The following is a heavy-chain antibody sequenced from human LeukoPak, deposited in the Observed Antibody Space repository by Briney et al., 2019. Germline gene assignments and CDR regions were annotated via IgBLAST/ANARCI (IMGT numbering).Heavy chain of an antibody. V-gene: IGHV3-11*04. CDR3: ARGFYTYDQ. Sequence: GGSLRLSCAASGFTFSDYYMSWIRQAPGKGLEWVSSISSSDNTIYYTDSVKGRFAISRDNAKNSLYLQMKSLRAEDTAVYYCARGFYTYDQWGQGALVTVSS. D-gene: IGHD5-24*01. CDR1: GFTFSDYY. J-gene: IGHJ5*02. CDR2: ISSSDNTI.